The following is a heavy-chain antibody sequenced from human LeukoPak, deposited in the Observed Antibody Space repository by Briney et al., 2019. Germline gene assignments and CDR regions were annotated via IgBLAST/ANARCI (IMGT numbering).Heavy chain of an antibody. J-gene: IGHJ4*02. Sequence: ASVKVSCKASVYTFTGYYMHWVRQAPGQGLEWMGWINPNSGGTNYAQKFQGRVTMTRDTSISTAYMELSRLRSDDTAVYYCARAPGYGSGSYYRGNYWGQGTLVTVSS. CDR2: INPNSGGT. CDR1: VYTFTGYY. CDR3: ARAPGYGSGSYYRGNY. D-gene: IGHD3-10*01. V-gene: IGHV1-2*02.